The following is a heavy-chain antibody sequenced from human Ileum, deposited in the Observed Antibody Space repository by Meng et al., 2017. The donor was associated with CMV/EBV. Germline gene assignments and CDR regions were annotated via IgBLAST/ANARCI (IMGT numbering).Heavy chain of an antibody. Sequence: GGSLRLSCTASGFTFTNYWMTWVRQAPGKGLQWVASIKHDGTEKYFLDSVKGRFTISRDNAKNSLYVQMYSLRAEDTAVYYCARGGASDYYYYGLDVWGQGTTVTVSS. D-gene: IGHD1-26*01. CDR1: GFTFTNYW. V-gene: IGHV3-7*01. J-gene: IGHJ6*02. CDR2: IKHDGTEK. CDR3: ARGGASDYYYYGLDV.